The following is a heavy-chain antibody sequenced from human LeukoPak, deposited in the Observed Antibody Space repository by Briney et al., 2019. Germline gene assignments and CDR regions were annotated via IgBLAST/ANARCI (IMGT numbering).Heavy chain of an antibody. CDR1: GYSLSSGYY. Sequence: PSETLSLTCTVSGYSLSSGYYWGWIRPPPGKGLEWIGSIYHSGSTYYNPSLKSRVTISVDTSKNQFSLKLSSVTAADTGVYYCARVPYDYVWGSYDYWGQGTLVTVSS. CDR2: IYHSGST. V-gene: IGHV4-38-2*02. CDR3: ARVPYDYVWGSYDY. D-gene: IGHD3-16*01. J-gene: IGHJ4*02.